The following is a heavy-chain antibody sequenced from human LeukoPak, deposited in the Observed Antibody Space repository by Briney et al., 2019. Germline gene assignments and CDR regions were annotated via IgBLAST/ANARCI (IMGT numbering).Heavy chain of an antibody. J-gene: IGHJ4*02. V-gene: IGHV3-20*01. CDR3: ARVYYYGSGRYLDY. Sequence: AESLRLSCAASGCTFDDYGMSWVRHAPPQGLEWVSGISWYGGSTGYADSVNSRCTISRDNAKNNQYLQRNSLRAEDTALYDCARVYYYGSGRYLDYWGQGTLVTVSS. CDR1: GCTFDDYG. D-gene: IGHD3-10*01. CDR2: ISWYGGST.